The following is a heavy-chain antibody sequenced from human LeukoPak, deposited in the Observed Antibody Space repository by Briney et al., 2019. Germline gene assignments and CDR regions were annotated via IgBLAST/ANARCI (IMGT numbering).Heavy chain of an antibody. Sequence: GASVKVSCKASGGTFSSYAISWVRQAPGQGLEWMGGIIPIFGTANYAQKFQGRVTITADESTSTAYMELSSLRSEDTAVYYCARGLECSGGSCYSLLYYYMDVWGKGTTVTISS. CDR3: ARGLECSGGSCYSLLYYYMDV. D-gene: IGHD2-15*01. V-gene: IGHV1-69*01. CDR1: GGTFSSYA. CDR2: IIPIFGTA. J-gene: IGHJ6*03.